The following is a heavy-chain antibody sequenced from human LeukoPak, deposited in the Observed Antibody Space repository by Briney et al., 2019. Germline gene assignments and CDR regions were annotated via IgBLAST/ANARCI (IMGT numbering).Heavy chain of an antibody. J-gene: IGHJ4*02. CDR2: ISSSCSNI. V-gene: IGHV3-21*05. D-gene: IGHD3-10*01. CDR1: GFTFSSYS. CDR3: ARGFGYY. Sequence: SGGSLRLSCAVSGFTFSSYSMNWVCHPPGKGMGWVSYISSSCSNIYYAGAEKGHSKISRNNAKNSLYLQMNSLRAEDTAVYYCARGFGYYWGQETLVSASS.